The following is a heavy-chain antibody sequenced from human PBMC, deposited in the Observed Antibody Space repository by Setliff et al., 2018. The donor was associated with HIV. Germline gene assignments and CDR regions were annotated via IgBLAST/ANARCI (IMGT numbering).Heavy chain of an antibody. CDR3: ARSVDNYGHNRWFDP. CDR1: GYTFTSYA. D-gene: IGHD4-17*01. J-gene: IGHJ5*02. Sequence: GASVKVSCKASGYTFTSYAISWVRQAPGQGLEWMGWISAYNGNTNYAQNFQGRVTMTTDTSTSTVYMELMSLRSDDTAVYYCARSVDNYGHNRWFDPWGQGTLVTVSS. V-gene: IGHV1-18*01. CDR2: ISAYNGNT.